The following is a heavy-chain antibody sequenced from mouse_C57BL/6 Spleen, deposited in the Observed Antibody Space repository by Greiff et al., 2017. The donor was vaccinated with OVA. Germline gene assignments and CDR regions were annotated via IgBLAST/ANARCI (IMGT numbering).Heavy chain of an antibody. CDR1: GYAFSSYW. J-gene: IGHJ2*01. Sequence: QVQLKESGAELVKPGASVKISCKASGYAFSSYWMNWVKQRPGKGLEWIGQIYPGDGDTNYNGKFKGKATLTADKSSSTAYMQLSSLTSEDAAVYFCARRDYYGNYGYFDYWGQGTTLTVSS. V-gene: IGHV1-80*01. CDR3: ARRDYYGNYGYFDY. CDR2: IYPGDGDT. D-gene: IGHD2-1*01.